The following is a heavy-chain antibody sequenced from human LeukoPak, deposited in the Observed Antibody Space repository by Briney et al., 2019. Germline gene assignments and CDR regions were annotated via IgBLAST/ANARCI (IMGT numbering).Heavy chain of an antibody. CDR1: GFTFSSYA. CDR2: ISGSGGST. J-gene: IGHJ4*02. D-gene: IGHD6-13*01. V-gene: IGHV3-23*01. CDR3: AKYYSSSWSFPFDY. Sequence: GGSLRLSRAASGFTFSSYAMSWVRQAPGKGLEWVSAISGSGGSTYYADSVKGRFTISRDNSRNTLYLQMNSLRAEDTAVYYCAKYYSSSWSFPFDYWGQGTLVTVSS.